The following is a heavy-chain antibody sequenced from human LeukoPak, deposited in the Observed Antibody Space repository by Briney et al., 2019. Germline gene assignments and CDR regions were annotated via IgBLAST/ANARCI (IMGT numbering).Heavy chain of an antibody. CDR3: ARIKWAVVND. Sequence: ASVKVSCKASGYTFTDYYRHWVRQAPGQGLEWLGWSNPNSGDTNYAQNFQGRVTMTRDTSINTAYMELSSLRSDDTAVYYCARIKWAVVNDWGQGTLVTVSS. CDR2: SNPNSGDT. J-gene: IGHJ4*02. CDR1: GYTFTDYY. D-gene: IGHD5-12*01. V-gene: IGHV1-2*02.